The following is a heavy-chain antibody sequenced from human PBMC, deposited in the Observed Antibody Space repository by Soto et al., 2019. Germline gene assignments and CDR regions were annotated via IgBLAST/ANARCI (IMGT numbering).Heavy chain of an antibody. CDR3: ARDRGIAAAGKRWFDP. CDR2: INHSGST. J-gene: IGHJ5*02. V-gene: IGHV4-34*01. Sequence: SETLSLTCAVYGGSFSGYYWSWIRQPPGKGLEWIGEINHSGSTNYNPSLKSRVTISVDTSKNQFSLKLSSVTAADTAVYYCARDRGIAAAGKRWFDPWGQGTLGTVSS. D-gene: IGHD6-13*01. CDR1: GGSFSGYY.